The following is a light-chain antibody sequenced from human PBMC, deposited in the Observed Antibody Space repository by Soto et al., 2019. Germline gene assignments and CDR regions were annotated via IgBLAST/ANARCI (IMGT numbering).Light chain of an antibody. J-gene: IGKJ5*01. CDR3: QQYNNWPIT. Sequence: EIMLTQSPGTLSLSPGERATLSCRASQSVSSSYLAWYQQKPGQAPRLLIYGASTRATGIPARFSGSGSGTEFTLTISSLQSEDFAVYYCQQYNNWPITFGQRTRLEIK. CDR2: GAS. CDR1: QSVSSSY. V-gene: IGKV3-15*01.